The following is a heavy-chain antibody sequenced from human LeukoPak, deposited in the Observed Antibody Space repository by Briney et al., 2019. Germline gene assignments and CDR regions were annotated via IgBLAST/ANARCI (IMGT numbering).Heavy chain of an antibody. D-gene: IGHD5-18*01. J-gene: IGHJ3*02. CDR3: ARVGYSYGSSFDI. V-gene: IGHV6-1*01. CDR2: TYYRSKWDT. Sequence: SQTLSLTCDIFGDSVSSNGAAWNWIRQSPSRGPEWLGRTYYRSKWDTDYAVSVKSRIIINPDTSKNQFSLQLNSVTPDDTAVYYCARVGYSYGSSFDIWGQGTMVTVSS. CDR1: GDSVSSNGAA.